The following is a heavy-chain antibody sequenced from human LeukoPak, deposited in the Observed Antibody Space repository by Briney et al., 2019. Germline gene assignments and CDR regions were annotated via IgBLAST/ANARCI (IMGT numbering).Heavy chain of an antibody. J-gene: IGHJ4*02. CDR2: IGGSGGNT. Sequence: GGSLRLSCTASGFTFSNYAMNWVRQAPGQGLEWVSSIGGSGGNTYYADSVKGRFTISRDNSKNTLFLQMNSLRTEDTAVYYCAGGYSRGWGSSFLDYWGQGTLVTVSS. CDR1: GFTFSNYA. D-gene: IGHD6-25*01. CDR3: AGGYSRGWGSSFLDY. V-gene: IGHV3-23*01.